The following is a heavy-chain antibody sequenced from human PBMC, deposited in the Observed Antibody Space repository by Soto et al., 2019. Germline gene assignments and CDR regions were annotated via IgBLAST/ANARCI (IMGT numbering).Heavy chain of an antibody. J-gene: IGHJ6*02. D-gene: IGHD3-10*01. Sequence: GESLKISCKGSGYSFTSYWIAWVRQMPWKGLEWMGIIYPGDSDTRYSPAFQGQVTISADKPISTAYRQWSSLKASDTAMYFCARPENYYGTRSDTGSMDVWGQGTTVTVSS. V-gene: IGHV5-51*04. CDR1: GYSFTSYW. CDR2: IYPGDSDT. CDR3: ARPENYYGTRSDTGSMDV.